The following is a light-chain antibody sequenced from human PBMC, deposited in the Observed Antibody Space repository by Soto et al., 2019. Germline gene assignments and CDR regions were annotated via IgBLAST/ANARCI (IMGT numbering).Light chain of an antibody. J-gene: IGLJ2*01. CDR3: SSYTSSSTLVV. CDR2: EVS. Sequence: QSALTQPASVSGSPGQSITISCTGTSSDVCGYNYVSWYQQHPGKAPKLMIYEVSNRPSGVSNRFSGSKSGNTASLTISGLHAEDEADSYCSSYTSSSTLVVFGGGTKLTVL. CDR1: SSDVCGYNY. V-gene: IGLV2-14*01.